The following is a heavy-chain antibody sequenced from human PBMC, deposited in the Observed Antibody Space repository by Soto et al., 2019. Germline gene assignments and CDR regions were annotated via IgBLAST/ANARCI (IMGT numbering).Heavy chain of an antibody. D-gene: IGHD6-13*01. CDR1: GGSIRSYF. CDR2: IYYNGST. Sequence: SETLSLTCPVSGGSIRSYFWSWLRQPPGKGLEWIGYIYYNGSTSYNPSLKSRVTISADTSKSQFFLKLSSVTAADTAVYYCAREVAAAGTIVDWFDPWGQGTLVTVSS. CDR3: AREVAAAGTIVDWFDP. J-gene: IGHJ5*02. V-gene: IGHV4-59*01.